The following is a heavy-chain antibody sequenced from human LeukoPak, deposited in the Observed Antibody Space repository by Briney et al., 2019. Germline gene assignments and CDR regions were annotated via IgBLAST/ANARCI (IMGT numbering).Heavy chain of an antibody. V-gene: IGHV3-48*04. CDR2: ITGDSRAI. Sequence: PGGSLRLSFAASGFTFSNYAMNWVRQAPGKGLEWISFITGDSRAIHYTDSVKGRFTISRDNAKDSVYLQMSSLRAEDTAVYYCTRSNSDYGDNYWGQGTLVTVSS. D-gene: IGHD4-23*01. J-gene: IGHJ4*02. CDR1: GFTFSNYA. CDR3: TRSNSDYGDNY.